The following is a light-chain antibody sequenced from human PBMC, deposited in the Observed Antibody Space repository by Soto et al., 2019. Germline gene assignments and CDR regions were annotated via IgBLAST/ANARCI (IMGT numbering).Light chain of an antibody. CDR1: QSVSNN. V-gene: IGKV3-15*01. Sequence: EIVMTQSPATLSVSPGERATLSCRASQSVSNNLAWYQQKPGQAPRLLIYGASTRATGIPARFSGSGSGTEFTLTISSLQSEDFAVYYCQQYNNWPPGTYTFGQGTKLEIK. CDR2: GAS. J-gene: IGKJ2*01. CDR3: QQYNNWPPGTYT.